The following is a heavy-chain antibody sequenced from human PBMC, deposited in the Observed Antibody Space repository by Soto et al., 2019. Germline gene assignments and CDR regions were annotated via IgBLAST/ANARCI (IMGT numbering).Heavy chain of an antibody. V-gene: IGHV4-34*01. CDR1: GGSFSGYY. CDR2: INHSGST. CDR3: ARVANYDILTGYYPLYNWFNP. Sequence: SETLSLTCAVYGGSFSGYYWSWIRQPPGKGLEWIGEINHSGSTNYNPSLKSRVTISVDTSKNQFSLKLSSVTAADTAVYYCARVANYDILTGYYPLYNWFNPWGQGTLVTVSS. D-gene: IGHD3-9*01. J-gene: IGHJ5*02.